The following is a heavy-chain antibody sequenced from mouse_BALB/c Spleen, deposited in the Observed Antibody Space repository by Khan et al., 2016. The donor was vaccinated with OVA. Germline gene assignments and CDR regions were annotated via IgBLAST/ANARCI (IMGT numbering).Heavy chain of an antibody. V-gene: IGHV5-9-1*01. CDR1: GFTFSSFV. D-gene: IGHD2-1*01. J-gene: IGHJ3*01. Sequence: EVELVESGGGLVEPGGSLKLSCAASGFTFSSFVMSWVRQTPEKRLEWVATISSAATYTYYPDSVKGRFTISRDNAENTLSLQMNSLRSGDTAIYYCANGNYGWFAYWGQGTLVTVST. CDR3: ANGNYGWFAY. CDR2: ISSAATYT.